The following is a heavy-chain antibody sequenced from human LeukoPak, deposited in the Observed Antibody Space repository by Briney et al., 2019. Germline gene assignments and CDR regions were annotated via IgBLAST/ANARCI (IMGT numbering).Heavy chain of an antibody. CDR1: GGSISSYY. CDR2: IYTRGST. D-gene: IGHD5-18*01. CDR3: AREGYGFSFDY. V-gene: IGHV4-4*07. J-gene: IGHJ4*02. Sequence: ASETLSLTCSVSGGSISSYYWSWIRQPAGKGLEWIGRIYTRGSTDYNHSLKSRVSMSVDTSNNQFSLKLSSVTAADTAVYYCAREGYGFSFDYWGQGTLVTVSS.